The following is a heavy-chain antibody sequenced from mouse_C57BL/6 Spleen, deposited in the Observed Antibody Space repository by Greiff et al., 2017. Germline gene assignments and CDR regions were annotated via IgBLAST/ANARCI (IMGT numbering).Heavy chain of an antibody. CDR2: INPGSGGT. D-gene: IGHD2-2*01. CDR3: ARCGYYYAMDY. V-gene: IGHV1-54*01. J-gene: IGHJ4*01. CDR1: GYAFTNYL. Sequence: VQLQQSGAELVRPGTSVKVSCKASGYAFTNYLIEWVKQRPGQGLEWIGVINPGSGGTNYNEKFKGKATLTADKSSSTAYMQLSSLTSEDSAVYFCARCGYYYAMDYWGQGTSVTVSS.